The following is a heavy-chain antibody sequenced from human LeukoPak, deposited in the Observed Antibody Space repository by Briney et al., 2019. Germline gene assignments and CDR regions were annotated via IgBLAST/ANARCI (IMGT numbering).Heavy chain of an antibody. CDR1: GFSFSNYW. V-gene: IGHV3-7*01. J-gene: IGHJ6*03. CDR2: IKQDASEK. Sequence: PGGSLRLSCAASGFSFSNYWMTWVRQAPGKGLEWVANIKQDASEKYYVDSVNGRFTISRDNAQNSFYLQMNSLRAEDTAVYYCARVPIGSGSYYMDVWGKGTTVTVSS. D-gene: IGHD3-10*01. CDR3: ARVPIGSGSYYMDV.